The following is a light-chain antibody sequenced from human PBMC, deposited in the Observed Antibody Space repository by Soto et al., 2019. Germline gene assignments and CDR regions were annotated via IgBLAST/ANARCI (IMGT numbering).Light chain of an antibody. CDR1: QSVSSS. Sequence: EIVLTQSPGTLSLSPGERATLSCRAGQSVSSSLAWYQQKPGQAPRLLIYDASNRATGIPARFSGSGSGTDFTLTISSLEPEDVAVYYCQQRSNWPLFTFGPGTKVDIK. CDR2: DAS. V-gene: IGKV3-11*01. J-gene: IGKJ3*01. CDR3: QQRSNWPLFT.